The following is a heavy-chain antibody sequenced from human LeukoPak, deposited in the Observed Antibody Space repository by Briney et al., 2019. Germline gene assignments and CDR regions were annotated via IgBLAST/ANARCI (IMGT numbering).Heavy chain of an antibody. Sequence: MSSETLSLTCAVYGGSFSGYYWSWIRQPPGKGLEWIGEINHSGSTNYNPSLKSRVTISVDTSKNQFSLKLSSVTAADTAVYYCARGRPSDYWGQGTLVTVSS. V-gene: IGHV4-34*01. CDR3: ARGRPSDY. J-gene: IGHJ4*02. CDR2: INHSGST. CDR1: GGSFSGYY.